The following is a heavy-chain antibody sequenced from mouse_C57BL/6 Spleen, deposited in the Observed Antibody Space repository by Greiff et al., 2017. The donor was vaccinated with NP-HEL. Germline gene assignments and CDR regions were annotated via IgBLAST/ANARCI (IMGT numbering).Heavy chain of an antibody. CDR1: GYAFSSYW. D-gene: IGHD1-1*01. V-gene: IGHV1-80*01. Sequence: QVQLQQSGAELVKPGASVKISCKASGYAFSSYWMNWVKQRPGKGLEWIGQIYPGDGDTNYNGKFKGKATLTADKSSSTAYMQLSSLTSEDSAVYFCARFPLFITTVVAPMDYWGQGTSVTVSS. CDR2: IYPGDGDT. CDR3: ARFPLFITTVVAPMDY. J-gene: IGHJ4*01.